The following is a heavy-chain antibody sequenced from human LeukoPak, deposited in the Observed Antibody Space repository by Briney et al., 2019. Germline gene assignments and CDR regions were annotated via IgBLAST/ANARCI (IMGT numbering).Heavy chain of an antibody. CDR2: INPSGGST. Sequence: PRASVKVSCKASGYTFTSYYMHWVRQAPGQGLEWMGIINPSGGSTSYAQKFQGRVTMTRDTSTSTVYMELSSLRSEDTAVYYCARAPIPPEGYDAFDIWGQGTMVTVSS. V-gene: IGHV1-46*01. D-gene: IGHD1-1*01. CDR1: GYTFTSYY. J-gene: IGHJ3*02. CDR3: ARAPIPPEGYDAFDI.